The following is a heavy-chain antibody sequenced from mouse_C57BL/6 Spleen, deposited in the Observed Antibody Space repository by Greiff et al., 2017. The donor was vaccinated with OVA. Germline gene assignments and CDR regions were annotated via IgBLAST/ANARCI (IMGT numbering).Heavy chain of an antibody. V-gene: IGHV14-4*01. D-gene: IGHD2-14*01. CDR2: IDPANGDT. Sequence: VQLQQSGAELVRPGASVKLSCTASGFNIKDAYMHWVKQRPEQGLEWIGRIDPANGDTEYASKFQGKATITADTSSNTAYLQLSSLTSEDTAVYYCTTLYYRDAMDYWGQGTSVTVSS. J-gene: IGHJ4*01. CDR1: GFNIKDAY. CDR3: TTLYYRDAMDY.